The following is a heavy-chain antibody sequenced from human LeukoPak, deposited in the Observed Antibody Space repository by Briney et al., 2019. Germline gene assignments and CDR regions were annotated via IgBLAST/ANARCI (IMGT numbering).Heavy chain of an antibody. Sequence: GGSLRLSCAASGCTFSSYSMNWVRQAPGKGLEWVSSISSSSSYIYYADSVKGRFTISRDNAKNSLYLQMNSLRAEDTAVYYCARGLGFLIDYWGQGTLVTVSS. D-gene: IGHD3-10*01. CDR2: ISSSSSYI. CDR3: ARGLGFLIDY. J-gene: IGHJ4*02. CDR1: GCTFSSYS. V-gene: IGHV3-21*01.